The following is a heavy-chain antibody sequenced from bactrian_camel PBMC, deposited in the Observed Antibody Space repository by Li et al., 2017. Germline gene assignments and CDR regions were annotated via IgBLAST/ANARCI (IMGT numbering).Heavy chain of an antibody. CDR3: AADLKSRGSWYFRRAADFDF. V-gene: IGHV3S9*01. J-gene: IGHJ6*01. Sequence: HVQLVESGGGSVQAGGSLRLSCAVSVSSANDYCLGWFRQATGKEREWVGSLDSDGRINYADSVKGRFTISTDNAKNTVYLQMNTLKPEGTGMYYCAADLKSRGSWYFRRAADFDFWGLGTQVTVS. CDR1: VSSANDYC. D-gene: IGHD6*01. CDR2: LDSDGRI.